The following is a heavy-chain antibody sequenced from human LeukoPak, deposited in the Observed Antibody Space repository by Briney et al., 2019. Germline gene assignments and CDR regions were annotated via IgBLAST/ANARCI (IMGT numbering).Heavy chain of an antibody. V-gene: IGHV3-23*01. D-gene: IGHD3-22*01. CDR1: GFTFITYA. Sequence: GGSLRLSCAASGFTFITYAMSWVRQAPGKGLEWVSTISGSGGSTYYADSVRGRFTISRDNSKNTLYLQMNSLRAEDTAVYYCAKERSDINDYYNFDYWGQGTLVTVSS. CDR2: ISGSGGST. J-gene: IGHJ4*02. CDR3: AKERSDINDYYNFDY.